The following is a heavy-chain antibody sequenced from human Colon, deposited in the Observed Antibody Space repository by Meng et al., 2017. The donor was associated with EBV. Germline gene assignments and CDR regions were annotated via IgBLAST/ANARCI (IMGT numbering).Heavy chain of an antibody. J-gene: IGHJ5*02. CDR2: IYYSGST. CDR3: ARTNYGDYNWFDP. CDR1: GGSISSGGFY. D-gene: IGHD4-17*01. Sequence: QVQLQESGPGLGKPAQXLSRTCTVSGGSISSGGFYWSWIRQHPGKGLEWIGYIYYSGSTYYNPSLRSRVAISIDTSKNQFSLKLTSVTAADTAVYFCARTNYGDYNWFDPWGQGTLVTVSS. V-gene: IGHV4-31*03.